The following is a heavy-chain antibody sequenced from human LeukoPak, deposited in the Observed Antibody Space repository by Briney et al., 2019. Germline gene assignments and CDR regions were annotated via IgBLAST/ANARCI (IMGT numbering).Heavy chain of an antibody. D-gene: IGHD3-16*02. CDR2: ISYDGTNK. V-gene: IGHV3-30-3*01. J-gene: IGHJ4*02. CDR3: ARVLITFGGVIVKYFDY. CDR1: GFTFRSYA. Sequence: GGSLRLSCAASGFTFRSYAMPWVRQAPGKGLEWVAVISYDGTNKFYADSVKGRFTISRDNSKNTLYLQMDSLRREDTAVYYCARVLITFGGVIVKYFDYWGQGTLVTVSS.